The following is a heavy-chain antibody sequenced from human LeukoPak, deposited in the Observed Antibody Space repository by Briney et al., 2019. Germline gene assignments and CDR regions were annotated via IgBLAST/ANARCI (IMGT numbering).Heavy chain of an antibody. CDR2: ITYDGSNK. CDR3: ARDQYDFRAFDY. D-gene: IGHD3-3*01. V-gene: IGHV3-30-3*01. J-gene: IGHJ4*02. CDR1: GFTFSSDA. Sequence: GGSLRLSCAASGFTFSSDAMHWVRQAPGKGLEWVAVITYDGSNKYYADSVKGRFTISRDNSKNTLYLQMNSLRAEDTAVYYCARDQYDFRAFDYWGQGTLVTVSS.